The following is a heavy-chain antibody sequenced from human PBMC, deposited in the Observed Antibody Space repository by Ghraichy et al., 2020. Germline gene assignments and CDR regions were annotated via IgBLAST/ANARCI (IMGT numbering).Heavy chain of an antibody. CDR1: GGSISSYY. D-gene: IGHD2-2*02. V-gene: IGHV4-59*13. CDR3: ACGGLVDAPILSIAYF. Sequence: SETLSLTCTVSGGSISSYYWSWIRQSPEKGLEWIGYIYNSGNTNYNPSLKSRVTMTMDTSKSQFSLKLTSLTAADTAVYYCACGGLVDAPILSIAYFWGQGTMVTVSS. J-gene: IGHJ4*02. CDR2: IYNSGNT.